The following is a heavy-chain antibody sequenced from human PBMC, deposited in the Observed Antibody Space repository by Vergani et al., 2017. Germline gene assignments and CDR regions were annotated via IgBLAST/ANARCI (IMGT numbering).Heavy chain of an antibody. Sequence: QVQLQQWGAGLLKPSETLSLTCAVYGGSFSGYYWSWIRPPPGKGLGWIGEINKSGSTKYNPSLKSRVTISVDTSKNQFSLKLSAVTAADTAVYYCARGIAAAGPLYYYYMDVWGKGTTVTVSS. V-gene: IGHV4-34*02. D-gene: IGHD6-13*01. CDR2: INKSGST. CDR1: GGSFSGYY. J-gene: IGHJ6*03. CDR3: ARGIAAAGPLYYYYMDV.